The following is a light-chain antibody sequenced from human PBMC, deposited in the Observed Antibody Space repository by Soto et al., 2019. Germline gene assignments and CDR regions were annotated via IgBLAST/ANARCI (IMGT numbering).Light chain of an antibody. CDR1: QDIRTS. CDR3: QHYDNLPPFT. V-gene: IGKV1-33*01. CDR2: GAS. Sequence: DIQMTQSPSSLSASVGARVSITCQASQDIRTSLSWFKQKPGRAPKLLIYGASYLESGVPSRFRGSGSGTDFTFTISSLQPEDIATYYCQHYDNLPPFTFGPGTKVDSK. J-gene: IGKJ3*01.